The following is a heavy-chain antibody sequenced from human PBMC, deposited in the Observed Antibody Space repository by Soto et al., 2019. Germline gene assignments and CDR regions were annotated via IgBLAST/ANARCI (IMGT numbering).Heavy chain of an antibody. J-gene: IGHJ4*02. D-gene: IGHD6-13*01. V-gene: IGHV1-69*12. CDR1: GGTFSNDA. CDR3: ARVSSSWYKAYFDY. Sequence: QVQLVQSGAEVKKPGSSVKVSCKASGGTFSNDAISWVRQAPGQGLEWMGGIIPIFGTTNYAQRFQGRVTMTAYASTSTAYMELSSLRSEDPGVYYGARVSSSWYKAYFDYWGQGTLVTVSS. CDR2: IIPIFGTT.